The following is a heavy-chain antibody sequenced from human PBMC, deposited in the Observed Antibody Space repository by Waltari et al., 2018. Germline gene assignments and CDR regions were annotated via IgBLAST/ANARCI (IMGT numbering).Heavy chain of an antibody. Sequence: QVQLQESGPGLVKPSQTLSLICSVSGDSITSGSYHWSWIRQPAGEGLEFIGRIYKYGNTIYHPSLKGRVTISMDTSKNQFSLRLESVTATDTAVYYCTRDAAGGIDFWGQGTLVTVSS. CDR2: IYKYGNT. V-gene: IGHV4-61*02. CDR3: TRDAAGGIDF. D-gene: IGHD6-25*01. J-gene: IGHJ4*02. CDR1: GDSITSGSYH.